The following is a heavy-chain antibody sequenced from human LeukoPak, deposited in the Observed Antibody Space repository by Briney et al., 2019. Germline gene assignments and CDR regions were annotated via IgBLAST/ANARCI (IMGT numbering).Heavy chain of an antibody. CDR2: LYPDDSDS. Sequence: GESLKISCETSGYSFTTYWIGRVRQMPGTGLEWVGALYPDDSDSRYSPSFQGQVVISADRSIRTAYLQWNSLKTSDTAMYYCVRQRGSSGTINHFDPWGQGTLVTVSS. CDR3: VRQRGSSGTINHFDP. D-gene: IGHD3-10*01. V-gene: IGHV5-51*01. J-gene: IGHJ5*02. CDR1: GYSFTTYW.